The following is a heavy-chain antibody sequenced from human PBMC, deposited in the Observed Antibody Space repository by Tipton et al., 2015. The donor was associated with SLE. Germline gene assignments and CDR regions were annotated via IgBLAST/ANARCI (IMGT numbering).Heavy chain of an antibody. CDR2: IYYSGST. CDR3: ARQSGYDSP. J-gene: IGHJ5*02. Sequence: LRLSCTVSGGSISSYYWSWIRQPPGKGLEWIGYIYYSGSTNYNPSLKSRVTISVDTSKNQFSLKLSSVTAADTAVYYCARQSGYDSPWGQGTLVTVSS. V-gene: IGHV4-59*08. D-gene: IGHD5-12*01. CDR1: GGSISSYY.